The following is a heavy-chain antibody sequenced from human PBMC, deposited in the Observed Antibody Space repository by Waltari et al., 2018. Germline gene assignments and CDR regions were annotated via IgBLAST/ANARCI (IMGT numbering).Heavy chain of an antibody. Sequence: EVPLVESGGGLVQPGGSLRPSSAAYGYTFSSFWMSWVRQAPGRGVEWVANIDQDGSEKYYVDLLNGRFTISRDNARNSLYLHMNSLRADDTAVYYCARYYDGSGNDDHFDYLGQGTLVTVSS. CDR3: ARYYDGSGNDDHFDY. CDR2: IDQDGSEK. J-gene: IGHJ4*02. V-gene: IGHV3-7*01. D-gene: IGHD3-22*01. CDR1: GYTFSSFW.